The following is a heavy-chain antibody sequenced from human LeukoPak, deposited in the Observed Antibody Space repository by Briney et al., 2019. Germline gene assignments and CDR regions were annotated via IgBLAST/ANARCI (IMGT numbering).Heavy chain of an antibody. D-gene: IGHD3-22*01. V-gene: IGHV4-34*01. CDR1: GGSFSGYY. CDR3: ARVGSSGYRAPFDY. Sequence: SETLSLTCAVYGGSFSGYYWSWIRQPPGKGLEWIGEINHSGSTNYNPSLKSRVTISVDTSKNQFSLKLSSVTAADTAVYYCARVGSSGYRAPFDYWGQGTLVTVSS. CDR2: INHSGST. J-gene: IGHJ4*02.